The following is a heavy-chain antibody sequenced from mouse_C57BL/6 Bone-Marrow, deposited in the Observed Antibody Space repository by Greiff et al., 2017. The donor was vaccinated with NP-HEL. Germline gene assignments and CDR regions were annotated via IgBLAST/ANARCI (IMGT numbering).Heavy chain of an antibody. Sequence: VQLQQSGAELVRPGSSVKMSCKTSGYTFTSYGINWVKQRPGQGLEWIGYIYIGNGYTEYNEKFKGKSTLTVDKSSSTAYMQLSSLTSEDSAVYYCAREGYDYDGAWFAYWGQGTLVTVSA. CDR1: GYTFTSYG. J-gene: IGHJ3*01. CDR2: IYIGNGYT. V-gene: IGHV1-58*01. D-gene: IGHD2-4*01. CDR3: AREGYDYDGAWFAY.